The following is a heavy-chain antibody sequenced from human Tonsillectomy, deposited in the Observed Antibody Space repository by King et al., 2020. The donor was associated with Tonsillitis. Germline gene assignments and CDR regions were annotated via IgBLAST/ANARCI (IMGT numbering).Heavy chain of an antibody. CDR2: ISGSDDST. J-gene: IGHJ6*03. CDR1: GFTFSSYA. Sequence: VQLVESGGDLIQPGGSLRLSCAASGFTFSSYAMSWVRQAPGKGLGWVSAISGSDDSTYYVDSVKGRFTISRDNSKNTLYLQMNSLRAEDTAVYYCAKGDSYQLLTYYYYYYYMDVWGKGTTVTVSS. V-gene: IGHV3-23*04. D-gene: IGHD2-2*01. CDR3: AKGDSYQLLTYYYYYYYMDV.